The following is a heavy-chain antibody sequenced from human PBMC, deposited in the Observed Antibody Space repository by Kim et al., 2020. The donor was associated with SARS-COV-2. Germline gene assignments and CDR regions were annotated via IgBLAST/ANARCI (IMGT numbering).Heavy chain of an antibody. J-gene: IGHJ4*02. CDR2: ISGSGGST. CDR3: AKGARRGYSYPYYFEY. D-gene: IGHD5-18*01. V-gene: IGHV3-23*01. CDR1: GFTFSSYA. Sequence: GGSLRLSCAASGFTFSSYAMSWVRQAPGKGLEWVSAISGSGGSTYYADSVKGRFTISRDNSKNTLYLQMNSLRAEDTAVYYCAKGARRGYSYPYYFEYWGQGALVTVSS.